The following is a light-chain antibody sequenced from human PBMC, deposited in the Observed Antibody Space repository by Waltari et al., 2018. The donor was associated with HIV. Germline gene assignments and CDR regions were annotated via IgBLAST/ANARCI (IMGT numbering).Light chain of an antibody. CDR2: GDT. Sequence: QSVLTQPPSVSGAPGQRVPISCTGNSSNIGAGFDVHGYQQVPETAPKLLIYGDTMRPSGAPDRFSGSKSGTSASLAITGLQAEDEADYYCQSYDSGLSVVFGGGTKLTVL. CDR1: SSNIGAGFD. CDR3: QSYDSGLSVV. V-gene: IGLV1-40*01. J-gene: IGLJ3*02.